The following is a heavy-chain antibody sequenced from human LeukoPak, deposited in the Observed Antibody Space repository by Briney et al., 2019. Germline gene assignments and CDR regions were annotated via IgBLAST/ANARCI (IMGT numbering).Heavy chain of an antibody. V-gene: IGHV3-30*18. D-gene: IGHD5-24*01. J-gene: IGHJ4*02. Sequence: GGSLRLSCAASGFTFTNYGMHWVRQAPGKGLEWVAVISYDGNNKYYADSVRGRFTISRDNSKNTLYLQMNSLRPEDTAVYYCAKDGGLEMTTIPFFDYWGQGTLVTVSS. CDR3: AKDGGLEMTTIPFFDY. CDR2: ISYDGNNK. CDR1: GFTFTNYG.